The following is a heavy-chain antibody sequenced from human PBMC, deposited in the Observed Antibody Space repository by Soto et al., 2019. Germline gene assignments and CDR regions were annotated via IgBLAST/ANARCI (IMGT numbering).Heavy chain of an antibody. V-gene: IGHV3-33*01. J-gene: IGHJ6*02. D-gene: IGHD5-18*01. Sequence: GGSLRLSCAASGFTFSSYGMHWVRQAPGKGLEWVAVIWYDGSNKYYADSVKGRFTISRDNSKNTLYLQMNSLRAEDTAVYYCARVPYDTAMVTVYYYGMDVWGQGTTVTVSS. CDR2: IWYDGSNK. CDR1: GFTFSSYG. CDR3: ARVPYDTAMVTVYYYGMDV.